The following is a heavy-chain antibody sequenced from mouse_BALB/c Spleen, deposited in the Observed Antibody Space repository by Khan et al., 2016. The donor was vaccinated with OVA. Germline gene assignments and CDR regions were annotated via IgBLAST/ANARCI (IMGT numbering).Heavy chain of an antibody. CDR2: ISSTGSYT. J-gene: IGHJ3*01. V-gene: IGHV5-9*02. D-gene: IGHD2-10*01. CDR1: GFAFNSYD. Sequence: EVELVESGGGLVKPGGSLKLSCEVSGFAFNSYDMSWVRQTPEKRLEWVATISSTGSYTYYPGSVKGRFTISRDTARNTLYLQMSSLRSEDTALYYCTRPSYYGNPWFTYWGQGTLVTVS. CDR3: TRPSYYGNPWFTY.